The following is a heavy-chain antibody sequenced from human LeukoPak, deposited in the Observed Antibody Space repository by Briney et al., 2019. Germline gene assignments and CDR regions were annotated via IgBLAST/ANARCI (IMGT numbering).Heavy chain of an antibody. V-gene: IGHV3-30*18. CDR2: ISYDGSNK. CDR1: GFTFNNYA. J-gene: IGHJ4*02. Sequence: PGGSLRLSCAASGFTFNNYAMHWVRQAPGKGLEWVAVISYDGSNKYYADSVKGRFTTSRDNSKNTLYLQMNSLRAEDTAVYYCAKVPHPYSSGWYGGFFDYWGQGTLVTVSS. D-gene: IGHD6-19*01. CDR3: AKVPHPYSSGWYGGFFDY.